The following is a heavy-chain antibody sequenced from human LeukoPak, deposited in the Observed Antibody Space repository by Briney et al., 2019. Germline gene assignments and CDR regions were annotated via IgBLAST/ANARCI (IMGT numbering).Heavy chain of an antibody. J-gene: IGHJ3*02. CDR2: IYYSGST. CDR1: GVSISSSNSY. Sequence: SETMSLTCTVSGVSISSSNSYWGWIRQPPGKGLEWIGSIYYSGSTYYNPSLKSRVTISVDTSKNQFSLKLSSVTAADTAVYYCARVGYCSGGSCYSGGDAFDIWGQGTMVTVSS. D-gene: IGHD2-15*01. CDR3: ARVGYCSGGSCYSGGDAFDI. V-gene: IGHV4-39*01.